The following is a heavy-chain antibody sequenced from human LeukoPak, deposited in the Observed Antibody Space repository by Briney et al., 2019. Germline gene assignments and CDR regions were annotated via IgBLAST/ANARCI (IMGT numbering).Heavy chain of an antibody. CDR1: GFTFSSYS. Sequence: PGGSLRLSCAASGFTFSSYSMNWVRQAPGKGLEWVSYISSSSSTIYYADSVKGRFTISRDNAKNSLYLQMNSLRAEDTAEYYCASVGLIVPDYWGQGTLVTVSS. D-gene: IGHD3-22*01. CDR3: ASVGLIVPDY. CDR2: ISSSSSTI. J-gene: IGHJ4*02. V-gene: IGHV3-48*04.